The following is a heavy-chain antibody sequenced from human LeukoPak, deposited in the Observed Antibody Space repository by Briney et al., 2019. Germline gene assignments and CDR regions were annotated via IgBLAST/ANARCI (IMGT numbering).Heavy chain of an antibody. CDR3: ARDPTNASGWYVYFDY. CDR2: ISAYNGDT. J-gene: IGHJ4*02. CDR1: GYAFTGYY. D-gene: IGHD6-19*01. V-gene: IGHV1-18*04. Sequence: ASVKVSCKASGYAFTGYYMHWVRQAPGHGLEWMGWISAYNGDTHYAQKFQGRVTMTTDTSTSTAYMELRSLRSDDTAVYYCARDPTNASGWYVYFDYWGQGTLVTVSS.